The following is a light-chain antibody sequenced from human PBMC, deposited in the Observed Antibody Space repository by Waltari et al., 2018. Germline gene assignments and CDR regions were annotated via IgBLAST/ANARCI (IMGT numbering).Light chain of an antibody. CDR2: EVS. Sequence: GSPGQSITISCTGTSSDVGGYNYVSWYQQHPGKAPKLMIYEVSNRPSGVSNRFSGSKSGNTASLTISGLQAEDEADYYGSSYTSSSTLVVFGGGTKLTVL. V-gene: IGLV2-14*01. CDR1: SSDVGGYNY. J-gene: IGLJ2*01. CDR3: SSYTSSSTLVV.